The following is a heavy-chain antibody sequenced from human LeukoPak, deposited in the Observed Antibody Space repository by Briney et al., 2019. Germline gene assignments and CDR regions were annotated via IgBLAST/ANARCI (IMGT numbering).Heavy chain of an antibody. D-gene: IGHD3-10*01. Sequence: GGSLRLSCAASGFTFDDYAMHWVRQAPGKGLEWVSLIGWDGGRTYYADSVKGRFTISRDNSKNSLYLQMNSLRAEDTALYYCAKDKFDDSGSYYFDYWGQGTLVTVSS. CDR2: IGWDGGRT. J-gene: IGHJ4*02. CDR1: GFTFDDYA. CDR3: AKDKFDDSGSYYFDY. V-gene: IGHV3-43D*03.